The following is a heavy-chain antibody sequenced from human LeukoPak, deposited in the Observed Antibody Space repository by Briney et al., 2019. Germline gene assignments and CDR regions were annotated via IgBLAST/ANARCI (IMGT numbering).Heavy chain of an antibody. CDR2: INHSGRT. J-gene: IGHJ5*02. D-gene: IGHD3-10*01. Sequence: PGGSLRLSCAVAGFTFSNFWMSWVRQAPGKGLEWIGEINHSGRTNYNPSLKSRVTISADTAKNQFPLELRSVTAADTAVYYCARAYYSTSWFPHWGQGALVTVSS. CDR1: GFTFSNFW. V-gene: IGHV4-34*01. CDR3: ARAYYSTSWFPH.